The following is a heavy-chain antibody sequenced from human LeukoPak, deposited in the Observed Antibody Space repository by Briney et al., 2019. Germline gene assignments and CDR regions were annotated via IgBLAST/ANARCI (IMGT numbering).Heavy chain of an antibody. CDR1: GGSISSYY. Sequence: SETLSLTCTVSGGSISSYYWSWIRQPPGKGLEWIGYIYYSGSTNYNPSLKSRVTISVDASKNQFSLKLSSVTAADTAVYYCARSNSGSYSGLYYFDYWGQGTLVTVSS. CDR3: ARSNSGSYSGLYYFDY. J-gene: IGHJ4*02. CDR2: IYYSGST. V-gene: IGHV4-59*01. D-gene: IGHD1-26*01.